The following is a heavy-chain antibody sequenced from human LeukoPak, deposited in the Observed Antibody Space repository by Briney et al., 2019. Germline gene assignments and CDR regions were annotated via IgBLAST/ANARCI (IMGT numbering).Heavy chain of an antibody. CDR3: ARDGSIFGVVTHVYYFDY. CDR1: GFTFSSYS. D-gene: IGHD3-3*01. J-gene: IGHJ4*02. CDR2: ISSSSSTI. V-gene: IGHV3-48*01. Sequence: PGGSLRLSCAASGFTFSSYSMNWVRQAPGKGLEWVSYISSSSSTIYYADSVKGRFTISRDNAKNSLYLQMNSLRAEDTAVYYCARDGSIFGVVTHVYYFDYWGQGTLVTVSS.